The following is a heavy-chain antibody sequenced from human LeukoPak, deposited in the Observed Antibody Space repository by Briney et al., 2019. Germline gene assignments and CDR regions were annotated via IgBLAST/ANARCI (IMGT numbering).Heavy chain of an antibody. CDR2: IWYDGSNK. Sequence: GGSLRLSCAASGYTFSSYGMHWVRQAPGKGLEWVAVIWYDGSNKYYADSVKGRFTISRDNSKNTLYLQMNSLRAEDTAVYYCAKDLYYYSWGAFDIWGQGTMVTVSS. D-gene: IGHD3-10*01. CDR1: GYTFSSYG. J-gene: IGHJ3*02. CDR3: AKDLYYYSWGAFDI. V-gene: IGHV3-33*06.